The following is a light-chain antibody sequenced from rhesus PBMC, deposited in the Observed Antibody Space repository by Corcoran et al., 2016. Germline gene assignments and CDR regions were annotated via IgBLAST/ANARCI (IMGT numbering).Light chain of an antibody. Sequence: EIVMTQSPATLALSPGERASLSCRASQSVSSSLAWYQQKPGQAPRLLIYGASSRATGIPDRFSGSGSGTEFTLTISSLEPEDVGVYFCLQSRNWPWTFGQGTKVEIK. CDR3: LQSRNWPWT. V-gene: IGKV3-24*04. CDR2: GAS. J-gene: IGKJ1*01. CDR1: QSVSSS.